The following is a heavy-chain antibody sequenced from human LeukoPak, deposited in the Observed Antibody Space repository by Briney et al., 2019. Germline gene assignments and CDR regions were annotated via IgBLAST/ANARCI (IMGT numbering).Heavy chain of an antibody. J-gene: IGHJ3*02. Sequence: GGSLRLSCAASGFIFSSYSMNWVRQAPGKGLEWVSYISSGSSTMYYAASVKGRFSISRDNAQNSLYLQMNSLRAEDTAVYYCVRDHHRRLYDSQARDTFDIWGQGTMVTVSS. CDR2: ISSGSSTM. CDR1: GFIFSSYS. CDR3: VRDHHRRLYDSQARDTFDI. V-gene: IGHV3-48*01. D-gene: IGHD3-22*01.